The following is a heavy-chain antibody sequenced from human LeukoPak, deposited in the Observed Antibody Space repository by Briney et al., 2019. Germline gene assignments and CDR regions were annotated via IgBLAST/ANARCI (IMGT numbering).Heavy chain of an antibody. J-gene: IGHJ4*02. V-gene: IGHV7-4-1*02. CDR2: INPNTGNP. D-gene: IGHD3-16*02. CDR1: GYTFTSYA. Sequence: GASVKVSCKASGYTFTSYAMNWVRQAPGQGLEWMGWINPNTGNPTYAQDFTGRFVFSLDTSVSTAYLQISSLKAEDTAVYYCARAYQRLGESSLPDYWGQGTLVTVSS. CDR3: ARAYQRLGESSLPDY.